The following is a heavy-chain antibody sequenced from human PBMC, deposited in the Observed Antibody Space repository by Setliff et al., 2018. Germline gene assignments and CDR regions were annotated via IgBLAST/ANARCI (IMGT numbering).Heavy chain of an antibody. CDR3: ARGRNIAARLLDS. CDR1: GGTFSDYH. J-gene: IGHJ4*02. Sequence: SETLSLTCAAYGGTFSDYHWTWIRQSPEKGLEWIGEINHRGSTNYNPSLKSRVTISIDTSRDQFSLKLISMIPADTAVYYCARGRNIAARLLDSWGQGTLVTVSS. D-gene: IGHD6-6*01. CDR2: INHRGST. V-gene: IGHV4-34*01.